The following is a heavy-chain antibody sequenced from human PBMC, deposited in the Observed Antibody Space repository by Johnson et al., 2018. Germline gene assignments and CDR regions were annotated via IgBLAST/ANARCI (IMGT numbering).Heavy chain of an antibody. D-gene: IGHD3-10*01. CDR3: GTGAISVVIYREFFQH. V-gene: IGHV3-30*03. Sequence: VQLVETWGGVVQPGGSLRLSCSASGFSFSNHVMHWVRQAPGKGLEWVAVTSNDEGIKYYEDSVKGRFTISRDNSKGTLYLQINSLRAEDTAVYYCGTGAISVVIYREFFQHWGQGTLVTVSS. CDR1: GFSFSNHV. J-gene: IGHJ1*01. CDR2: TSNDEGIK.